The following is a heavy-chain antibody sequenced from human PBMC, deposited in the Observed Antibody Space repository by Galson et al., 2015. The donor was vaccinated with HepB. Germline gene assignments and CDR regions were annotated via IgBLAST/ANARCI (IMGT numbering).Heavy chain of an antibody. J-gene: IGHJ6*02. V-gene: IGHV3-23*01. Sequence: SLRLSCAASGFTFSTYAMSWVRQAPAKGLEWVSTIRGSGGSTHYVDSVKGRFTISSDNSKNTLYLQMNSLRAEDTAVYYCAKINWIDNYSYHGIDVWGQGTTVTVSS. CDR3: AKINWIDNYSYHGIDV. CDR1: GFTFSTYA. D-gene: IGHD1-1*01. CDR2: IRGSGGST.